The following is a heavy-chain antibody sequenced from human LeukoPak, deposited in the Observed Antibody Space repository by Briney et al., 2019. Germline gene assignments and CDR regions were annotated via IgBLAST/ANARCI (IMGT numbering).Heavy chain of an antibody. V-gene: IGHV3-13*01. Sequence: GRTLRLSCAASGFTFSSYDMHWVRQATGKGLGDGSAITTSGDRYYPISVTGRFTNYREKANNPLYLHMNSLRAGDTAMYYCAREACNGNSCYLLDYWGQGTLVTVSS. CDR1: GFTFSSYD. CDR2: ITTSGDR. D-gene: IGHD2-15*01. CDR3: AREACNGNSCYLLDY. J-gene: IGHJ4*02.